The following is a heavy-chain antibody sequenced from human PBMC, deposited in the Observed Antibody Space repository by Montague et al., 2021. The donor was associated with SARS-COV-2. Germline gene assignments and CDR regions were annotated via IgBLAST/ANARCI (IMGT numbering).Heavy chain of an antibody. CDR1: GGSISSYY. Sequence: SETLSLTCTVSGGSISSYYWSWIRQPPGKGLEWIGYIYYSGSTNYNPSLKSRVTISVDTSKNQFSLNLRSVTAADTAVYYCARKTIYFDYWGQGTLVTVSS. D-gene: IGHD1/OR15-1a*01. CDR3: ARKTIYFDY. V-gene: IGHV4-59*12. CDR2: IYYSGST. J-gene: IGHJ4*02.